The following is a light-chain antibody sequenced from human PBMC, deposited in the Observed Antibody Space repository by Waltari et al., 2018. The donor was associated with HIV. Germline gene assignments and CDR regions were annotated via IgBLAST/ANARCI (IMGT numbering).Light chain of an antibody. CDR3: CSYAGRTTIVV. CDR2: EIN. V-gene: IGLV2-23*02. Sequence: QSALTQPASVSGSPGQSITISCDETSSDVSTYKLVSWYQQHPGKVPKLIIYEINRGPSGGSTRLSGCKCGKMAVLIISGLQAEDEAVYHCCSYAGRTTIVVFGGGTKLTVL. J-gene: IGLJ2*01. CDR1: SSDVSTYKL.